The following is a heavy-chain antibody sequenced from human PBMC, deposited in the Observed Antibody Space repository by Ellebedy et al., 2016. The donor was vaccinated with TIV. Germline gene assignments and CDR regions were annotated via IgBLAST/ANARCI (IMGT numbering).Heavy chain of an antibody. CDR3: ARGRPQYCSSTSCATNYFDY. V-gene: IGHV4-38-2*02. J-gene: IGHJ4*02. D-gene: IGHD2-2*01. CDR2: IYHSGST. Sequence: SETLSLXCTVSGYSISSGYYWGWIRQPPGKGLEWIGSIYHSGSTYYNPSLKSRVTISVDTSKNQFSLKLSSVTAADTAVYYCARGRPQYCSSTSCATNYFDYWGQGTLVTVSS. CDR1: GYSISSGYY.